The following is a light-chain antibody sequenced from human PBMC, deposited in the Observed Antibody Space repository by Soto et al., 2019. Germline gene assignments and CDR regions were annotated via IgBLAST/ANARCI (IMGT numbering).Light chain of an antibody. CDR3: MQSTQLPPT. V-gene: IGKV2D-29*02. CDR2: EVS. Sequence: DVVMTQTPLSLAVAPGRPASISCKSSQSLLHITGETSLFWYIQKPGQSPQLLIYEVSTRVSAVPDRFSGSGSGTDFTLEISRVVTDDVGIYYCMQSTQLPPTFGQGTRLEIK. J-gene: IGKJ5*01. CDR1: QSLLHITGETS.